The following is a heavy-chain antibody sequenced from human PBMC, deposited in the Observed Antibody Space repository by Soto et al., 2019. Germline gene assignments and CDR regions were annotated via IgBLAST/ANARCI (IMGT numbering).Heavy chain of an antibody. Sequence: QLQLQESGPGLVKPSETLSLTCTVSGGSISSSSYYWGWIRQPPGKGLEWIGSIYYSGSTYYNPSLKSRVTISVDTSKNQFSLKLSSVTAADTAVYYCARLVPFNGVCLQWGQGTLVTVSS. V-gene: IGHV4-39*01. CDR1: GGSISSSSYY. D-gene: IGHD2-8*01. J-gene: IGHJ4*02. CDR2: IYYSGST. CDR3: ARLVPFNGVCLQ.